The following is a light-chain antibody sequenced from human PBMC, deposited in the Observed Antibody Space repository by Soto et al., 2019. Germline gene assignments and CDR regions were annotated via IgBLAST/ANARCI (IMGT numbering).Light chain of an antibody. CDR3: QQYNTLSLT. CDR2: DAS. V-gene: IGKV1-5*01. Sequence: DIQMTQSPSTLSASIGDRVTITCRASESIRTWLAWYQHKPGKAPKFLIYDASSLESGVPSRFSGSGSGTEFTLTISNLQPDDFATYYCQQYNTLSLTFGGGTKVDIK. CDR1: ESIRTW. J-gene: IGKJ4*01.